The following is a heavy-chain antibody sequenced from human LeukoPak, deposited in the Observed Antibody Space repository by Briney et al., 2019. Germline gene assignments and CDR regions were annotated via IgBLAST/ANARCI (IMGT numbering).Heavy chain of an antibody. CDR1: GFTFSSYG. D-gene: IGHD6-6*01. Sequence: GGSLRLSCAASGFTFSSYGMHWVRQAPGKGLEWVAVISYDGRNKYYADSVKGRFTISRDNSKNTLYLQMNSLRAEDTAVYYCAKGKRVGVAARPAYYYYYMDVWGKGITVTVSS. CDR2: ISYDGRNK. V-gene: IGHV3-30*18. J-gene: IGHJ6*03. CDR3: AKGKRVGVAARPAYYYYYMDV.